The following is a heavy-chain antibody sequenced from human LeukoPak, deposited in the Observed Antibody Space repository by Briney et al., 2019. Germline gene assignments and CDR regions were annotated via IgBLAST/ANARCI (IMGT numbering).Heavy chain of an antibody. J-gene: IGHJ5*02. V-gene: IGHV1-46*01. CDR2: INPRTGSR. D-gene: IGHD5-18*01. Sequence: ASVKVSCKASGYSFTSYYVHWVRQAPGQGLEWVGIINPRTGSRTYAQTVQGRVTVTRDTSTSTVYMELSSLRSEDTAVYYCARDFLGYSYGYSTKFDPWGQGTLVTVSS. CDR3: ARDFLGYSYGYSTKFDP. CDR1: GYSFTSYY.